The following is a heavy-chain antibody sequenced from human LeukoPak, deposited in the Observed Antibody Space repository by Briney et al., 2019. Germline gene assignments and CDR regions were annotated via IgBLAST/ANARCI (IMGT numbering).Heavy chain of an antibody. V-gene: IGHV3-21*01. Sequence: PGGSLRLSCAASGFTFSSYSMNWVRQAPGKGLEWVSSISSSSSYIYYADSVKGRFTISRDNAKNSLYLQMNSLRAEDTAVYYCARDMIAAYANWFDPWGQGTLVTVSS. CDR1: GFTFSSYS. CDR3: ARDMIAAYANWFDP. CDR2: ISSSSSYI. D-gene: IGHD3-22*01. J-gene: IGHJ5*02.